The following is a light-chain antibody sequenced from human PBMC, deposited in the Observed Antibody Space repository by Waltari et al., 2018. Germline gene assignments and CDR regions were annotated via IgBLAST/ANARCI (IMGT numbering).Light chain of an antibody. CDR2: WAS. Sequence: DIVMTHSPDSLAVSLGERATINCKSSQSVLYSANNKNFLAWYQQKPGQPPKLLIYWASFRASGVPERFSGSASGTDFTLTISTLQAEDVAVYYCHQYYSTPDTFGQGTHLEIK. CDR3: HQYYSTPDT. CDR1: QSVLYSANNKNF. J-gene: IGKJ2*01. V-gene: IGKV4-1*01.